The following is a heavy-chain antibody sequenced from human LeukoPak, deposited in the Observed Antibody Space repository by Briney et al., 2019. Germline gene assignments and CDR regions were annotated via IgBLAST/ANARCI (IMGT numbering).Heavy chain of an antibody. J-gene: IGHJ4*02. CDR3: ARDGGYCSGGSCYVDSYYFDY. V-gene: IGHV1-69*01. CDR2: IIPIFGTA. Sequence: SVKVSCKASGGTFSSYAISWVRQAPGQGLEWMGGIIPIFGTANYAQKFQGRVTITADESTSTAYMELSSLRSEDTAVYYCARDGGYCSGGSCYVDSYYFDYWGQGTLVTVSS. D-gene: IGHD2-15*01. CDR1: GGTFSSYA.